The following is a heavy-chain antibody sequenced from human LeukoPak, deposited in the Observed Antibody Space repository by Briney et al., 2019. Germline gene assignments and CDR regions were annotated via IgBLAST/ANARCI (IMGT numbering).Heavy chain of an antibody. V-gene: IGHV3-11*03. Sequence: SGGSLRLSCAASGFTFGDYYWSWIRQAPGKGLVCVSYISTSGYTYHADSVKGRFTISRNTAKNSLNLQMNILGAEDTAVYYFARWRCYGSGCYSDHWGQGTLVTVSS. CDR3: ARWRCYGSGCYSDH. J-gene: IGHJ4*02. CDR2: ISTSGYT. CDR1: GFTFGDYY. D-gene: IGHD3-10*01.